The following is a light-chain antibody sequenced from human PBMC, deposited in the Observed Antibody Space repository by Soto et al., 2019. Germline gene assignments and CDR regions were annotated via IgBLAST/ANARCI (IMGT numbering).Light chain of an antibody. CDR3: TSYTSISTLDV. J-gene: IGLJ1*01. V-gene: IGLV2-14*01. CDR1: SSDVGGYNY. CDR2: EVS. Sequence: QSALTQPASVSGSPGQSITISCTGTSSDVGGYNYVSWYQQHPGKAPKLMIYEVSNRPLGVSNRFSGSKSGNTASLTISGLQAEDEADYYCTSYTSISTLDVFGTGTKVTVL.